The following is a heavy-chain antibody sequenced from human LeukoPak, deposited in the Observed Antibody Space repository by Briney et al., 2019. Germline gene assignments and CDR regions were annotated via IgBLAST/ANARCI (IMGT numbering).Heavy chain of an antibody. V-gene: IGHV3-7*01. D-gene: IGHD3-16*01. CDR2: IKQDGSEK. J-gene: IGHJ4*02. CDR1: GFTFSRYW. CDR3: VRDYLGY. Sequence: GGSLRLSCAGSGFTFSRYWMSWVRQAPGKGPEWVANIKQDGSEKNNVDSVKGRFTISRDNAKDSLYLQMTSLRAEDTAMYYCVRDYLGYWGQGTLVTVSS.